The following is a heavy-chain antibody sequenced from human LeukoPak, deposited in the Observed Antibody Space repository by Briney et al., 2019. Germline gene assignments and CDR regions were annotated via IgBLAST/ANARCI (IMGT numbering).Heavy chain of an antibody. Sequence: SETLSLTCAVSGGSFSNSYWSWIRQPPGKGLEWIGEINHNGRTYYNPSLKSRVTISVDTPKSQFSLKLTSVTAADTAVYYCAKKGGGQLVNTRRWFDPWAQGTLVTVSS. D-gene: IGHD6-13*01. V-gene: IGHV4-34*01. CDR2: INHNGRT. CDR3: AKKGGGQLVNTRRWFDP. CDR1: GGSFSNSY. J-gene: IGHJ5*02.